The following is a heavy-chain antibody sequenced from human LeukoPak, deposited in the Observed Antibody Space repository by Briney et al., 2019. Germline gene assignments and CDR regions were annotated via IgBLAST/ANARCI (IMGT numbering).Heavy chain of an antibody. CDR1: GGSISSSSYY. D-gene: IGHD3-10*01. CDR2: IYHSGST. J-gene: IGHJ4*02. Sequence: SETLSLTCTVSGGSISSSSYYWGWIRQPPGKGLEWIGYIYHSGSTYYNPSLKSRATISVDRSKNQFSLKLSSVTAADTAVYYCARDRSITMVRGVTHWGQGTLVTVSS. CDR3: ARDRSITMVRGVTH. V-gene: IGHV4-30-2*01.